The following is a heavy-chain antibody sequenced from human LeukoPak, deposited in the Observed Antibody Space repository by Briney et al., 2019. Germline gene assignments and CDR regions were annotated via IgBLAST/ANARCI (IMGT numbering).Heavy chain of an antibody. CDR2: IYHSGST. CDR3: ARGGGSGWYRGTFDP. D-gene: IGHD6-19*01. V-gene: IGHV4-4*02. CDR1: GGSISSSNW. J-gene: IGHJ5*02. Sequence: SETLSLTCAVSGGSISSSNWWSWVRQPPGKGLEWIGEIYHSGSTNYNPSLKSRVTISVDKSKNQFSLKLSSVTAADTAVYYCARGGGSGWYRGTFDPWGQGTLVTVSS.